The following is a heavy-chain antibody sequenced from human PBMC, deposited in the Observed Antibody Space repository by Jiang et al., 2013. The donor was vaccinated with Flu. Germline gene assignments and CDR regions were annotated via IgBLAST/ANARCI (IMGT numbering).Heavy chain of an antibody. D-gene: IGHD4-17*01. V-gene: IGHV1-8*01. CDR2: MNPNNGDT. CDR3: ARTTNRGIGVGY. J-gene: IGHJ4*02. CDR1: GYTFTDYN. Sequence: SGAEVKKPGASVKVSCKASGYTFTDYNINWVRQASGQGPEWMGWMNPNNGDTGYAQKLQGRVTMTTDTSTSTAYMELRSLRADDTAMYFCARTTNRGIGVGYWGQGTLVTVSS.